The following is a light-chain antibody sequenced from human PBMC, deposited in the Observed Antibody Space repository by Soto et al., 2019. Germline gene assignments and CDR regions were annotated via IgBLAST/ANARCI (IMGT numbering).Light chain of an antibody. J-gene: IGKJ3*01. Sequence: EIVMTQTPATQSVSPGERATLSCRASQSVSSNLAWYQQKPGQAPRLLIYGASTRATGIPARFSGSGSGTEFTLTISSLQSEDFAVYYCQQYNKWPPIFTFGPGTKVDIK. V-gene: IGKV3-15*01. CDR3: QQYNKWPPIFT. CDR2: GAS. CDR1: QSVSSN.